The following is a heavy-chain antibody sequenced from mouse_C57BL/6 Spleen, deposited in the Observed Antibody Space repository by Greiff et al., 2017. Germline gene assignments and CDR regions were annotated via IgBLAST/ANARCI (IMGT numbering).Heavy chain of an antibody. V-gene: IGHV1-15*01. Sequence: SGAELVRPGASVTLSCKASGYTFTDYEMHWVKQTPVHGLEWIGAIDPETGGTAYNQKFKGKAILTADKSSSTAYMELRSLTSEDSAVYYCTRDYYSKGFAYWGQGTLVTVSA. D-gene: IGHD2-5*01. CDR1: GYTFTDYE. CDR2: IDPETGGT. J-gene: IGHJ3*01. CDR3: TRDYYSKGFAY.